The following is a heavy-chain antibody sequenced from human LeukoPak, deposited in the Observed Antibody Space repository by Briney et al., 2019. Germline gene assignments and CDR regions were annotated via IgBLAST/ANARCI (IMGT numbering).Heavy chain of an antibody. CDR1: GGSISSNNW. CDR3: ARRRSGGGVDY. Sequence: SETLSLTCAVSGGSISSNNWWSWVRQPPGKGLEWIGEINHSGSTNYNPPLKSRVTISVDTSKNQFSLKLTSVTAADTAVYYCARRRSGGGVDYWGQGTLVTVSS. D-gene: IGHD1-26*01. J-gene: IGHJ4*02. CDR2: INHSGST. V-gene: IGHV4-4*02.